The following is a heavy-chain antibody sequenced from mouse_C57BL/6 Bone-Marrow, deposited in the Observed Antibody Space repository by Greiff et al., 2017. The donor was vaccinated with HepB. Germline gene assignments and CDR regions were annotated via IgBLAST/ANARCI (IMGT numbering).Heavy chain of an antibody. CDR3: AGVDYYGSVVAMDY. V-gene: IGHV1-64*01. J-gene: IGHJ4*01. CDR2: IHPNSGST. CDR1: GYTFTSYW. Sequence: VQLQQSGAELVKPGASVKLSCKASGYTFTSYWMHWVKQRPGQGLEWIGMIHPNSGSTNYNEKFKGKATLTVDKSSSTAYMQLSSLTSEASAVYYYAGVDYYGSVVAMDYWCRGTSVTVSS. D-gene: IGHD1-1*01.